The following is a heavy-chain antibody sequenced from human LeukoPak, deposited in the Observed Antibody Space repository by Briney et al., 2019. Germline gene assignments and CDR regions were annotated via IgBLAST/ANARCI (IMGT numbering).Heavy chain of an antibody. CDR1: GFTFSTYA. Sequence: GGSLRLSCAASGFTFSTYAMHWVRQVRQAPGKGLEWVAIISYDGSNKYYADSVKGRFTISRDNSKNTLYLQMNSLRAEDAAVYYCAKDQVGGWGQGTLVTVSS. D-gene: IGHD3-16*01. V-gene: IGHV3-30*18. CDR3: AKDQVGG. CDR2: ISYDGSNK. J-gene: IGHJ4*02.